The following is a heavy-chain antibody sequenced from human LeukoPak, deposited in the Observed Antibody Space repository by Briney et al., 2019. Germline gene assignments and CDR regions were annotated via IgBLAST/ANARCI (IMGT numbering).Heavy chain of an antibody. CDR3: ASRFGSGWYLAFDI. J-gene: IGHJ3*02. V-gene: IGHV3-7*03. CDR2: IKQDGSEK. D-gene: IGHD6-19*01. CDR1: GFTFSSYW. Sequence: PGGSLRLSCAASGFTFSSYWMSWVRQAPGKGLEWVANIKQDGSEKYYVDSVKGRFAISRDNAKNSLYLQMNSLRAEDTAVYYCASRFGSGWYLAFDIWGQGTMVTVSS.